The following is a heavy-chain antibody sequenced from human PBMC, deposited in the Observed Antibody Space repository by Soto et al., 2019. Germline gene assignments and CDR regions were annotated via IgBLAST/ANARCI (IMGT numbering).Heavy chain of an antibody. V-gene: IGHV1-2*02. D-gene: IGHD2-8*01. CDR1: GYTFTGYY. Sequence: ASVKVSCKASGYTFTGYYMHWVRQAPGQGLEWMGWINPNSGGTNYAQKFQGRVTMTRDTSISTAYMELSRLRSDDTAVYYCARDDLNQVPGYRIKGLRYSNGTDVRGTATTVTVS. J-gene: IGHJ6*04. CDR3: ARDDLNQVPGYRIKGLRYSNGTDV. CDR2: INPNSGGT.